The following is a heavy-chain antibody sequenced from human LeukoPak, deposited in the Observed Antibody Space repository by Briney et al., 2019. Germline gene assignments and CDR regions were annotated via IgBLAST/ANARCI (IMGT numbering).Heavy chain of an antibody. CDR3: ARDRGWWELLSTLDY. CDR2: IYSGGST. CDR1: GFTVSNNY. Sequence: GGSLRLSCAASGFTVSNNYMTWVRQAPGKGLEWVSLIYSGGSTYYADSVKGRFTISRDNSKNTLYLQMNSLRAEDTAVYYCARDRGWWELLSTLDYWGQGTLVTVSS. V-gene: IGHV3-66*02. J-gene: IGHJ4*02. D-gene: IGHD1-26*01.